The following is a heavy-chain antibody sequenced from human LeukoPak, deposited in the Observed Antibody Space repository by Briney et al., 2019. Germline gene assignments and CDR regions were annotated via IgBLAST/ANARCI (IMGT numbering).Heavy chain of an antibody. CDR1: GFTFSSYS. J-gene: IGHJ3*02. Sequence: AGGSLRLSCAASGFTFSSYSMNWVRQAPGKGLEWVSSISSSGSYIYYAGSVKGRFTISRDNAKNSLYLQMNSLSADDTALYYCARDRRTGTTPDSFDIWGQGTMVTVSS. V-gene: IGHV3-21*01. CDR2: ISSSGSYI. CDR3: ARDRRTGTTPDSFDI. D-gene: IGHD1-7*01.